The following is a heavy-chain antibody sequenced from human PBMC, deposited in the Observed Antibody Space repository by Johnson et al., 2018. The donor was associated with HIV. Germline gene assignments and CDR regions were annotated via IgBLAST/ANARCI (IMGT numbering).Heavy chain of an antibody. D-gene: IGHD1-26*01. Sequence: QVQLVESGGGVVQPGRSLRLSCAASGFTFSRYAMHWVRQAPGTGLEWVAVISYDGSNKYYSDSVKGRFPISRDNSKNTLYLQMNSLRPEDTAVYYCAKDQLVGATYAAFDIWGQGTMVTVSS. J-gene: IGHJ3*02. V-gene: IGHV3-30-3*01. CDR1: GFTFSRYA. CDR3: AKDQLVGATYAAFDI. CDR2: ISYDGSNK.